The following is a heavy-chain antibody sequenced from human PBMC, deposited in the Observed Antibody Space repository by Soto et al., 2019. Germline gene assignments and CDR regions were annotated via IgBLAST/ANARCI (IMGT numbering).Heavy chain of an antibody. Sequence: QVQLVESGGGVVQPGRSLRLSCAASGFTFSSYGMHWVRQAPGKGLEWVAVISYDGSNKYYADSVKGRFTISRDNSKNTLYLQINSLRAEDTTVYYCAKDVTMFGELYFNGMDVWGQGTTVTVSS. CDR3: AKDVTMFGELYFNGMDV. CDR1: GFTFSSYG. V-gene: IGHV3-30*18. J-gene: IGHJ6*02. D-gene: IGHD3-10*02. CDR2: ISYDGSNK.